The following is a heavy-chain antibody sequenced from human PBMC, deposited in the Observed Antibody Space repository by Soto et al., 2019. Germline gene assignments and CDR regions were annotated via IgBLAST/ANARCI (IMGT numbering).Heavy chain of an antibody. V-gene: IGHV3-23*01. Sequence: GGSLRLSCAVSGFTFTDHAMTWVRQAPGKGLEWVSTTSNNGDRTFYADSVKGRFTVSIDRTNNTLYLQMNSLRADDTAVYFCARPPLYSNGGYFDSWGQGTLVTVSS. CDR2: TSNNGDRT. CDR1: GFTFTDHA. D-gene: IGHD6-19*01. J-gene: IGHJ4*02. CDR3: ARPPLYSNGGYFDS.